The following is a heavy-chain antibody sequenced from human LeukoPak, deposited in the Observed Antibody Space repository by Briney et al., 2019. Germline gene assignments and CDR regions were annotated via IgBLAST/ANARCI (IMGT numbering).Heavy chain of an antibody. Sequence: AASVKVSCKASGYTFTSYEINWVRQAPGQGLEWMGWMNPNSGNTGYAPRFQGRVTMTRNTSITTAYMELSSLRSEDTAVYYCARGRGKYSSLDYWGQGTLVTVSS. D-gene: IGHD5-18*01. CDR3: ARGRGKYSSLDY. CDR2: MNPNSGNT. V-gene: IGHV1-8*02. CDR1: GYTFTSYE. J-gene: IGHJ4*02.